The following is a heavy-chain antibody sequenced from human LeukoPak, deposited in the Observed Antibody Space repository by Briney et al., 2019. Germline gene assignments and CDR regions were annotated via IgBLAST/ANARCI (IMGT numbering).Heavy chain of an antibody. CDR1: RFTFSSYG. CDR3: AKGLPLLTFDY. V-gene: IGHV3-30*02. Sequence: GGSPRLSCAASRFTFSSYGMHWVRQAPGKGLEWVTFIRDDGTHAYYTDSVRGRFTISRDTSTDTLYLQMNSLSPEVTDVYYCAKGLPLLTFDYWGQGALVTVSS. CDR2: IRDDGTHA. J-gene: IGHJ4*02.